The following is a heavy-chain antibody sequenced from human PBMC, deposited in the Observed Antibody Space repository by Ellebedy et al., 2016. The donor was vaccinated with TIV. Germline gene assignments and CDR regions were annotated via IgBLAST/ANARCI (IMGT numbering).Heavy chain of an antibody. CDR3: ARDRSNVLTGTELDF. CDR1: GYTFTDYY. D-gene: IGHD3-9*01. V-gene: IGHV1-18*04. Sequence: ASVKVSCKASGYTFTDYYIHWVRQAPGQGLEWMGWISGYNGHTNYAQKAQGRVTVTTDTSTNTAYMELRSLRPDDTAVYYCARDRSNVLTGTELDFWGQGTVVTVSS. J-gene: IGHJ4*02. CDR2: ISGYNGHT.